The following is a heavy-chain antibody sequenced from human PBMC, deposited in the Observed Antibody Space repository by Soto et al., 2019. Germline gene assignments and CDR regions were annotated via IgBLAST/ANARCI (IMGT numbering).Heavy chain of an antibody. CDR3: ASFIPLTTRIENNWFDP. Sequence: QGQLQESGPGLVKPSWTLSLTCAVSGGSISSSNWWRWVRQPPGKEMEWIGESYHCGSTNYNPSLKSRVTISVDKSKNQFSLKLSSVTAADTAGYYCASFIPLTTRIENNWFDPWGQGTLVTVSS. CDR2: SYHCGST. J-gene: IGHJ5*02. D-gene: IGHD1-1*01. V-gene: IGHV4-4*02. CDR1: GGSISSSNW.